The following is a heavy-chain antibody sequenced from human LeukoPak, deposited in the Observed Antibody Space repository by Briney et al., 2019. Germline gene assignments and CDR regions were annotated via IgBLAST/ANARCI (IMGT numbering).Heavy chain of an antibody. CDR2: INHSGST. V-gene: IGHV4-34*01. D-gene: IGHD1-26*01. CDR1: GGSFSGYY. J-gene: IGHJ4*02. CDR3: ASGGSYYRFDY. Sequence: SVTLSLTCAVYGGSFSGYYWSWIRQPPGKGLEWIGEINHSGSTNYNPSLKSRVTISVDTSKNQFSLKLSSVTAADTAVYYCASGGSYYRFDYWGQGTLVTVSS.